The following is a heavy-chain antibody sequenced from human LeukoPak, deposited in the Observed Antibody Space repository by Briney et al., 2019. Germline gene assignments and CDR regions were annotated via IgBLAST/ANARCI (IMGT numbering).Heavy chain of an antibody. J-gene: IGHJ3*02. Sequence: PGGSLRLSCAASGFTFSSNYMSWVRQAPGKGLEWVSVIYSGGGTYYADSVKGRFTISRDNSKNTLYLQMNSLRAEDTAVYYCARDSFGYWRAFDIWGQGTMVTVSS. CDR2: IYSGGGT. CDR3: ARDSFGYWRAFDI. D-gene: IGHD2-15*01. V-gene: IGHV3-66*02. CDR1: GFTFSSNY.